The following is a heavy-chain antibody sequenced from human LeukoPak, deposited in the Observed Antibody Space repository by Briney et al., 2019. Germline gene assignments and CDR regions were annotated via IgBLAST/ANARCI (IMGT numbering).Heavy chain of an antibody. J-gene: IGHJ4*02. V-gene: IGHV4-39*01. CDR2: ISYSGST. Sequence: SETLSLTCTVSGGSIGNYWGWIRQSPGKGLMWVGSISYSGSTYYNPSLKSRVSISVDTSKNQFYLKVIAVTAADTAVYYCAGRITGTTSDSYDYWGQGTLVTVSS. D-gene: IGHD1-20*01. CDR3: AGRITGTTSDSYDY. CDR1: GGSIGNY.